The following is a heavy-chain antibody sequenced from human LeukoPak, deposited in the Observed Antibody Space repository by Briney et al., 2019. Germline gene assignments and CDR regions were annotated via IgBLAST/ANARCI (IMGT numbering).Heavy chain of an antibody. D-gene: IGHD1-26*01. Sequence: GSLRLSCAASGFTVSSNYMSWVRQAPGKGLEWVSVIYSGGSTYYADSVKGRFTISRDNSKNTLYLQMNSLRAENTAVYYCAREGLLYSGSPRYFDYWGQGTLVTVSS. CDR2: IYSGGST. CDR3: AREGLLYSGSPRYFDY. V-gene: IGHV3-66*01. CDR1: GFTVSSNY. J-gene: IGHJ4*02.